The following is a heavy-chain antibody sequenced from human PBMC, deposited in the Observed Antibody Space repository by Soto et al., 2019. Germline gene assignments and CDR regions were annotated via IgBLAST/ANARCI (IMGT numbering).Heavy chain of an antibody. V-gene: IGHV3-33*01. D-gene: IGHD6-19*01. J-gene: IGHJ4*02. CDR3: ARWRYSNGWYYYAY. CDR1: GFTFSDYA. Sequence: QVQLVESGGGVVQPGMSLSLSCAASGFTFSDYAMDWVRQAPGKGLEWVALTSHDERKISYADSVKGRFTISRGNSEKTLYLHMYSLSAEDTAVYYCARWRYSNGWYYYAYWGQGTLVTVSS. CDR2: TSHDERKI.